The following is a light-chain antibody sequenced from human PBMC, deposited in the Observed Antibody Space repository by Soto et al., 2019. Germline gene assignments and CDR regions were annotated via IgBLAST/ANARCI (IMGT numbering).Light chain of an antibody. CDR3: QQYSSPPQT. J-gene: IGKJ1*01. CDR2: GAS. Sequence: IVMTQSPATLSVSPGERATLSCRASQIISSNLAWYQQKPGQAPRLLIYGASTRATGIPARFSGSGSGTEFTLTISSLQSEDFAMYFCQQYSSPPQTFGQGTKVEIK. V-gene: IGKV3-15*01. CDR1: QIISSN.